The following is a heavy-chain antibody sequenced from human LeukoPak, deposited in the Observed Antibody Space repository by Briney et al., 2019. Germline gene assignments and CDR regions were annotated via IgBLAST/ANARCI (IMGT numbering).Heavy chain of an antibody. CDR3: ARGGLVRGTINSLIAFDI. D-gene: IGHD3-10*01. V-gene: IGHV4-59*12. CDR1: GGSLSSYY. J-gene: IGHJ3*02. Sequence: SETLSLTCTVSGGSLSSYYWSWIRQPPGKGLEWIGYIYYSGSTNYNPSLKSRVTISVDTSKNQFSLQLNSVTPEDTALYYCARGGLVRGTINSLIAFDIWGQGIMVTVSS. CDR2: IYYSGST.